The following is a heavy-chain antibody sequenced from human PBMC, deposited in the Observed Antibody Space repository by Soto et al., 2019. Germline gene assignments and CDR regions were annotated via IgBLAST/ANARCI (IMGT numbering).Heavy chain of an antibody. J-gene: IGHJ4*02. CDR2: TSGSGGKA. CDR1: GINFDTYSMSRFT. Sequence: PERCLRLSCAASGINFDTYSMSRFTMRWVRQAPGKGLEWVSSTSGSGGKAYYAESVKGRFIISRDNSKNMLYLQMNSLGAEDTAFYYCGKDRGGFAGGWEYFDYWGQGAPVTVSS. V-gene: IGHV3-23*01. D-gene: IGHD6-19*01. CDR3: GKDRGGFAGGWEYFDY.